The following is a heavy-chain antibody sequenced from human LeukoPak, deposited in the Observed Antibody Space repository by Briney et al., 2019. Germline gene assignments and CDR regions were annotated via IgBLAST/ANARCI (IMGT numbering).Heavy chain of an antibody. J-gene: IGHJ5*02. Sequence: GASVKVSCKASGYTFTGHYMHWVRQAPGQGLEWMGWINPNSGGTNYAQKFQGRVTMTRDTSISTAYMELSRLRSDDTAVYYCARDSDIVVVPAALWWFDPWGQGTLVTVSS. CDR1: GYTFTGHY. D-gene: IGHD2-2*01. CDR3: ARDSDIVVVPAALWWFDP. V-gene: IGHV1-2*02. CDR2: INPNSGGT.